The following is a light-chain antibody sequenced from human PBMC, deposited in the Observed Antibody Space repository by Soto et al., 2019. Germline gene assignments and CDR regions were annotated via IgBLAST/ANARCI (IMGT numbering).Light chain of an antibody. CDR3: LQTYTSLTWT. CDR1: QSISSW. V-gene: IGKV1-5*03. Sequence: DIQMTQSPSTLSASVGDRVTITCRASQSISSWLAWYQQKPGKAPKLLIYKASSLESGVPSRFSGSGSGTDFTLTISSLQPEDFATYYCLQTYTSLTWTFGQGTKVDI. CDR2: KAS. J-gene: IGKJ1*01.